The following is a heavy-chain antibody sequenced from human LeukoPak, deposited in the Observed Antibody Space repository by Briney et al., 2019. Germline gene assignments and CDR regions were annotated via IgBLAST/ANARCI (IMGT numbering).Heavy chain of an antibody. D-gene: IGHD3-22*01. J-gene: IGHJ3*02. CDR2: INPSGGST. Sequence: ASVKVSCKASGYTFTSYYMHWVRQAPGLGLEWMGIINPSGGSTSYAQKFQGRVTMTRDTSTSTVYMELSSLRSEDTAVYYCARDLSAYYDSRYAFDIWGQGTMVTVSS. CDR1: GYTFTSYY. CDR3: ARDLSAYYDSRYAFDI. V-gene: IGHV1-46*01.